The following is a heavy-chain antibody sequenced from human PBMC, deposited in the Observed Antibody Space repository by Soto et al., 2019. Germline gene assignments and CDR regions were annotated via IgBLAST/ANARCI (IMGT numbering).Heavy chain of an antibody. D-gene: IGHD4-17*01. CDR3: AREGGSTVTHYYYYYYMDV. Sequence: EVQLVESGGGLVQPGGSLRLSCAASGFTVSSNYMSWVRQAPGKGLEWVSVIYSGGSTYYADSVKGRFTISRDNSKNTLYLQMNSLRAEDTAVYYCAREGGSTVTHYYYYYYMDVWGKGTTVTVSS. CDR2: IYSGGST. CDR1: GFTVSSNY. J-gene: IGHJ6*03. V-gene: IGHV3-66*01.